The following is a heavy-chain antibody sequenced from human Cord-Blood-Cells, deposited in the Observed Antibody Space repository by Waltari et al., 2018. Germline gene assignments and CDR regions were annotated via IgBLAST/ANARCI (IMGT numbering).Heavy chain of an antibody. CDR1: GFTFSSYS. D-gene: IGHD6-19*01. CDR3: ARVTAVADWFDP. CDR2: INSNSCTI. V-gene: IGHV3-48*02. Sequence: EVQLVESGGGLVQPGGSLRLSCAASGFTFSSYSMNWVRQAPGKGLGWVSEINSNSCTIYYGDSGKGRFTISRDKAKNSLYLQMNSLRDEDTAVYYCARVTAVADWFDPWGQGTLVTVSS. J-gene: IGHJ5*02.